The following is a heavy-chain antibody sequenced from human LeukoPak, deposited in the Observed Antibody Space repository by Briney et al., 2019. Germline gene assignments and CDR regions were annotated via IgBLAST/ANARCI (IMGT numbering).Heavy chain of an antibody. CDR3: AKGKGGTSFNYCFDY. J-gene: IGHJ4*02. CDR1: GFGFGAYA. D-gene: IGHD2/OR15-2a*01. V-gene: IGHV3-23*03. CDR2: IHNDAATT. Sequence: PGGSLRLSCAASGFGFGAYAMIRVRQAPGKGLEWVSLIHNDAATTYYADSVRGRFTVSRDNSKNTLYLEMYSLRAEDTAVYYCAKGKGGTSFNYCFDYWGQGTPVSVSS.